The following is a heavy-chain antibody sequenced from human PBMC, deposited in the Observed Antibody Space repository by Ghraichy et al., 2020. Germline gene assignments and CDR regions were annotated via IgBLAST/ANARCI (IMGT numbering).Heavy chain of an antibody. J-gene: IGHJ4*02. CDR3: ARIVLRRGWVDY. V-gene: IGHV4-4*02. Sequence: SETLSLTCAVSGGSISSSNWWSWVRHPPGKGLEWIGEIYHSGSTNYNPSLKSRVTISVDKSKNQFSLKLSSVTAADTAVYYCARIVLRRGWVDYWGQGTLVTVSS. D-gene: IGHD3-10*01. CDR1: GGSISSSNW. CDR2: IYHSGST.